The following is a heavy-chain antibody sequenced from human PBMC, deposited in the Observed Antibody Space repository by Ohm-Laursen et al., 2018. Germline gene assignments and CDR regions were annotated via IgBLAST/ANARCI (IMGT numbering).Heavy chain of an antibody. CDR1: LFTFSNYD. CDR3: ARVSSTYYDSSGYYYEDYFDY. J-gene: IGHJ4*02. D-gene: IGHD3-22*01. Sequence: SLRLSCTASLFTFSNYDMHWVRQAPGKGLEWVAVIWYDGTEQKYADSVTGRFTISRDNSNNALYLQMNSLRVEDTAMYYCARVSSTYYDSSGYYYEDYFDYWGQGTLVTVSS. V-gene: IGHV3-33*01. CDR2: IWYDGTEQ.